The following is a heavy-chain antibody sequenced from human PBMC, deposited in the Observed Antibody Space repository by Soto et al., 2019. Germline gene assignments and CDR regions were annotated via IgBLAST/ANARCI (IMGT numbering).Heavy chain of an antibody. V-gene: IGHV3-30*18. D-gene: IGHD3-3*01. CDR2: ISYDGSNK. Sequence: GGSLRLSCAASGFTFSSYGMHWVRQAPGKGLEWVAVISYDGSNKYYADSVKGRFTISRDNSKNTLYLQMNSLRAEDTAVYYCAKAHDFWSGEFDYWGQGTLVTVSS. CDR3: AKAHDFWSGEFDY. J-gene: IGHJ4*02. CDR1: GFTFSSYG.